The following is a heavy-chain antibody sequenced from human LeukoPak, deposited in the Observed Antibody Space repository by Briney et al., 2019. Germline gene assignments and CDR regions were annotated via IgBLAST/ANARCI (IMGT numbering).Heavy chain of an antibody. CDR1: GFTFSSYG. V-gene: IGHV3-23*01. CDR2: ISGSGGST. Sequence: GGSLRLSCAASGFTFSSYGMSWVRQAPGKGLEWVSAISGSGGSTYYADSVKGRFTISRDNSKNTLYLQMNSLRAEDTAVYYCAKDPRIERRTLLFTWFDPWGQGTLVTVSS. J-gene: IGHJ5*02. D-gene: IGHD2/OR15-2a*01. CDR3: AKDPRIERRTLLFTWFDP.